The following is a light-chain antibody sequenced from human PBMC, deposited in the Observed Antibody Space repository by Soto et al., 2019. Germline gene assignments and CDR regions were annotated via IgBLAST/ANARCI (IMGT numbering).Light chain of an antibody. V-gene: IGKV3-20*01. Sequence: EIVMTQSPASLSVSPGERATLSCRASQSVSSNLAWYQQKPGQAPRLLIYGASCRATGIPDRFSGSGSGTDFTLTISRLEPEDFAVYYCQQYGTSPLTFGGGTKVDIK. CDR2: GAS. CDR3: QQYGTSPLT. J-gene: IGKJ4*01. CDR1: QSVSSN.